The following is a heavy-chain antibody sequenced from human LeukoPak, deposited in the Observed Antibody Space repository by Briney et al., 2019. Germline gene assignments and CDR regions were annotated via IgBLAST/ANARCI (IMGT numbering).Heavy chain of an antibody. CDR2: IRYDGSNK. J-gene: IGHJ4*02. V-gene: IGHV3-30*02. CDR1: GFTFSSYG. Sequence: PGGSLRLSCAASGFTFSSYGMHWVRQAPGKGLEWVAFIRYDGSNKYYADSVKGRFTISRDNSKNTLYLQMNSLRAEDTAVYYCAFRRDTYCDFWAFDYWGQGTLVTVSS. CDR3: AFRRDTYCDFWAFDY. D-gene: IGHD3-3*01.